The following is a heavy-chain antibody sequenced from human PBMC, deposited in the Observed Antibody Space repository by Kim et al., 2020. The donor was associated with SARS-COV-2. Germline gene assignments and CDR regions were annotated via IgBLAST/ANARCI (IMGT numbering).Heavy chain of an antibody. D-gene: IGHD1-26*01. CDR1: GGSISSGGYY. Sequence: SETLSLTCTVSGGSISSGGYYWSWICQHPGKGLEWIGYIYYSGSTYYNPSLKSRVTISVDTSKNQFSLKLSSVTAADTAVYYCARDSSGSYYVDYWGQGTLVTVSS. CDR3: ARDSSGSYYVDY. V-gene: IGHV4-31*03. J-gene: IGHJ4*02. CDR2: IYYSGST.